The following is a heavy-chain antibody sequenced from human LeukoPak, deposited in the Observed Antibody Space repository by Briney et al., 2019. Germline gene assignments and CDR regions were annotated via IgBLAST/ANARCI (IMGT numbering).Heavy chain of an antibody. CDR3: ARDVGYCSSTSCHGFDY. V-gene: IGHV1-18*04. CDR2: ISAYNGNT. Sequence: ASVKVSCKASGYTFTAYYMHWVRQAPGQGLEWMGWISAYNGNTNYAQKLQGRVTMTTDTSTSTAYMELRSLRSDDTAVYYCARDVGYCSSTSCHGFDYWGQGTLVTVSS. CDR1: GYTFTAYY. J-gene: IGHJ4*02. D-gene: IGHD2-2*01.